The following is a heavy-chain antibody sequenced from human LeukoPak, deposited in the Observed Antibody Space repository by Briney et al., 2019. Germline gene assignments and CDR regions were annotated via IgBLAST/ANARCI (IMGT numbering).Heavy chain of an antibody. CDR1: GFTFSSYS. V-gene: IGHV3-21*01. Sequence: GGSLRLSCAASGFTFSSYSMNWVRQAPGKGVEWVSSISSISSYIYYSDSVKARFTISRDNANNSLYLQMNSLRAEDTAVYYCARDREHCSSTSYYFGRFDPWGQGTLVTVSS. J-gene: IGHJ5*02. CDR2: ISSISSYI. CDR3: ARDREHCSSTSYYFGRFDP. D-gene: IGHD2-2*01.